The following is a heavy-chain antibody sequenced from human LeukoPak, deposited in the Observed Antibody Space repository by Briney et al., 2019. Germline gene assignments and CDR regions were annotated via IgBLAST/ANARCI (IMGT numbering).Heavy chain of an antibody. CDR1: GYTFTNYG. Sequence: ASVKVSCKASGYTFTNYGVTWVRQAHGQGLEWMGWTSLYSGHTNYAQKFQGRVSMTTDTSTSTAYMELRSLRSDDTAVYYCARVTRGVNTDYWGQGTLVTVSS. CDR3: ARVTRGVNTDY. CDR2: TSLYSGHT. D-gene: IGHD2/OR15-2a*01. J-gene: IGHJ4*02. V-gene: IGHV1-18*01.